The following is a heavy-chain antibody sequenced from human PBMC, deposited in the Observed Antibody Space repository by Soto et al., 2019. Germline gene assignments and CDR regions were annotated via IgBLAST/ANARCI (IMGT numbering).Heavy chain of an antibody. Sequence: QIQLVQYGPEVKKPGATVNVSCKTSGYPFADHGISWVPQAPGQGLEWMGWLGAYNGNTALAQKLKGMVTMNTYKSTKTAYIVVRRLASDDTAVYYCGKDGPRVTQNLVDIYWGQGPLLTVSS. V-gene: IGHV1-18*04. CDR1: GYPFADHG. CDR3: GKDGPRVTQNLVDIY. J-gene: IGHJ4*02. D-gene: IGHD5-12*01. CDR2: LGAYNGNT.